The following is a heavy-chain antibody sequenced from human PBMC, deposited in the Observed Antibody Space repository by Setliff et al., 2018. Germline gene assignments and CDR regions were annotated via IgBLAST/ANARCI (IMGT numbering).Heavy chain of an antibody. Sequence: SETLSLTCTVSGASITNINYYWAWIRQPPGKGLEWIGRIYSGGTAYYNSSLKSRVTISVDTSKSQFSLRLNSVTAADTAVYYCARTGTYRYFDYWGRGTLVTVSS. CDR2: IYSGGTA. J-gene: IGHJ4*02. CDR1: GASITNINYY. CDR3: ARTGTYRYFDY. V-gene: IGHV4-39*01. D-gene: IGHD1-1*01.